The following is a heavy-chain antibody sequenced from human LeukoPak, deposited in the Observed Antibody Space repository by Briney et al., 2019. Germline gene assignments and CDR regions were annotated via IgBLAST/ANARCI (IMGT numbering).Heavy chain of an antibody. V-gene: IGHV3-33*01. D-gene: IGHD5-24*01. J-gene: IGHJ6*03. CDR1: GFTFSSYG. CDR2: IRYDGSNK. CDR3: ARDVNIDGNNYYYYYRDV. Sequence: GGSLRLFCAASGFTFSSYGMHWVRQAPGKGLEGVAVIRYDGSNKYYADSVKGQFTISRDNSQDTLYLQMNSLSGEDTAVYYCARDVNIDGNNYYYYYRDVWGKGTTVTVSS.